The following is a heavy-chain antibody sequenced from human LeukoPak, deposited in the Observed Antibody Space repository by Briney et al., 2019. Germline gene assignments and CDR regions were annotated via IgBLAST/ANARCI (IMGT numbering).Heavy chain of an antibody. J-gene: IGHJ4*02. D-gene: IGHD6-19*01. Sequence: GASVKVSCKASGYTFTSYGISWVRQAPGQGLEWMGWISAYNGNTNYAQKLQGRVTMTTDTSTSTAYMELRSLRSDDTAVYYCARDPGDIAVAGYFDYWGQGTLVTVSS. CDR1: GYTFTSYG. V-gene: IGHV1-18*01. CDR2: ISAYNGNT. CDR3: ARDPGDIAVAGYFDY.